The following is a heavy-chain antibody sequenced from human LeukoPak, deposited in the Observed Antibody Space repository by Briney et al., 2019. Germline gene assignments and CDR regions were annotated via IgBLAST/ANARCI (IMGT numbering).Heavy chain of an antibody. D-gene: IGHD5-12*01. Sequence: TGPSLRLSCAASGFTFSSYAMSWARQAPGKGLEWVSAISGSGGSTYYADSVKGRFTISRDNSKNTLYLQTNSLRAEDTAVYYCAKHAIPKDSGYDVYFDYWGQGTLVTVSS. J-gene: IGHJ4*02. CDR3: AKHAIPKDSGYDVYFDY. V-gene: IGHV3-23*01. CDR1: GFTFSSYA. CDR2: ISGSGGST.